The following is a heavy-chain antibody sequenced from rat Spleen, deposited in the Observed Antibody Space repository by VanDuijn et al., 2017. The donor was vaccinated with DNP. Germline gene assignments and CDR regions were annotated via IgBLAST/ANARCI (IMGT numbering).Heavy chain of an antibody. Sequence: EVQLVESGGGLVQPGRSLKLSCAASRFTFSDYNMAWVRQAPKKGLEWVATINYDGSSTNYRASVKGRFTISRDNAKSTLYLQMDSLRSEDTATYYCARPDYWGQGVMVTVSS. CDR2: INYDGSST. CDR1: RFTFSDYN. J-gene: IGHJ2*01. V-gene: IGHV5-7*01. CDR3: ARPDY.